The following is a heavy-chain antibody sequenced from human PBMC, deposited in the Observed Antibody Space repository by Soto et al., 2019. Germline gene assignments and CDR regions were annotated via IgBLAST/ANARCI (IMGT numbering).Heavy chain of an antibody. CDR1: GGSISSTIYY. CDR2: IYYSGTT. D-gene: IGHD2-8*02. Sequence: SETLSLTCTVSGGSISSTIYYWAWIRQPPGKGLDWIGSIYYSGTTYYSGSLRSRLTMSVDTSKNQFSLSVNSVTAADTAVYYCARLSNCTADGCFFDSWVLGILVTV. CDR3: ARLSNCTADGCFFDS. V-gene: IGHV4-39*01. J-gene: IGHJ4*02.